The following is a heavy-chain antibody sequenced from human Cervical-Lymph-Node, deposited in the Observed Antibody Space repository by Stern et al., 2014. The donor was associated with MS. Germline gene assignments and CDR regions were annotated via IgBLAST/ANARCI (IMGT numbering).Heavy chain of an antibody. J-gene: IGHJ4*02. CDR3: TRAPNNYLEMATLDY. V-gene: IGHV3-73*01. Sequence: VQLVESGGGLVQPGGSLKLSCAASGFIFSGSAINWVRQASGQGLEWIGRIRNTANTYATAYAASVKGSFTISRDDSKNTAYLQMNSLKTEDTAVYYCTRAPNNYLEMATLDYWGQGTLVTVSS. CDR2: IRNTANTYAT. D-gene: IGHD5-24*01. CDR1: GFIFSGSA.